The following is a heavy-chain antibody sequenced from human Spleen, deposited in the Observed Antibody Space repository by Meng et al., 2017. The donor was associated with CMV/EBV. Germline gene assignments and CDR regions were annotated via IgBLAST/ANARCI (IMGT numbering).Heavy chain of an antibody. CDR3: ARDDQQGGYFDL. Sequence: TGDGGASSSGGYYWSGIRQHPGKGLEWIGYIYYIGTTYYNPSLKSRVAISVDTSKNYFSLKLSSVTAADTAGYYCARDDQQGGYFDLWGRGTLVTVSS. J-gene: IGHJ4*02. V-gene: IGHV4-31*03. D-gene: IGHD2-2*01. CDR1: GGASSSGGYY. CDR2: IYYIGTT.